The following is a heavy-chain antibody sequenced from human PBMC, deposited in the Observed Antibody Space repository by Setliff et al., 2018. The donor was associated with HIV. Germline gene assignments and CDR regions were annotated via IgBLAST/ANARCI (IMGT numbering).Heavy chain of an antibody. CDR2: ISAYNGNT. Sequence: AASVKVSCKASGYSFINYGISWVRQAPGQGLEWMGWISAYNGNTNYAPRLLGRVTMTTDTSTSTAYMELRSLSSDDTAVYYCARARLQGIVTAVGPRDNCLDPWGQGTRVTVSS. CDR3: ARARLQGIVTAVGPRDNCLDP. D-gene: IGHD1-26*01. CDR1: GYSFINYG. J-gene: IGHJ5*02. V-gene: IGHV1-18*01.